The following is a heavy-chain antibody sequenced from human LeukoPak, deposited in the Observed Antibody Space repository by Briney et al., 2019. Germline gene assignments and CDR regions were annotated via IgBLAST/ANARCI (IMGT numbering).Heavy chain of an antibody. V-gene: IGHV3-21*01. CDR1: GFTFNFYS. CDR2: ISSSGSHL. Sequence: PGGSLRLSCEASGFTFNFYSMDWVRQAPGKGLEWVSSISSSGSHLHYADSVKGRFTISRDNAKDSLFLQMNSLRAEDTAVYYCARHDAFSHGKLAGRQYYYYMDVWGKGTTVTVS. CDR3: ARHDAFSHGKLAGRQYYYYMDV. J-gene: IGHJ6*03. D-gene: IGHD1-1*01.